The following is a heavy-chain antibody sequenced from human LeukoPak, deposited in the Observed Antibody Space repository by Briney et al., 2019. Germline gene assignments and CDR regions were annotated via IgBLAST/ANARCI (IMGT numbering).Heavy chain of an antibody. CDR1: GGSISSSSYY. Sequence: SETLSLTCGVSGGSISSSSYYWGWIRQPPGKGLEWIGSIYYSGSTYYNPSLKSRVTISVDTSKNQFSLKLSSVTAADTAVYYCARHFGAAELYYFDYWGQGTLVTVSS. D-gene: IGHD6-13*01. V-gene: IGHV4-39*01. CDR3: ARHFGAAELYYFDY. CDR2: IYYSGST. J-gene: IGHJ4*02.